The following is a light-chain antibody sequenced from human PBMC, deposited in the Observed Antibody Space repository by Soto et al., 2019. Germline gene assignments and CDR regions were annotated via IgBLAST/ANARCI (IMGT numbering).Light chain of an antibody. J-gene: IGKJ2*01. CDR3: QQYYSTPQT. V-gene: IGKV4-1*01. CDR1: QSVLYNSNDKNY. Sequence: DIVMTQSPDSLAVSLGERATINCKSSQSVLYNSNDKNYFAWYQQKPGQPPKLLIYWASTRESGVPDRFSGSGSGTDFTLTISSLQAEDVAVYYCQQYYSTPQTFGQGTKLEIK. CDR2: WAS.